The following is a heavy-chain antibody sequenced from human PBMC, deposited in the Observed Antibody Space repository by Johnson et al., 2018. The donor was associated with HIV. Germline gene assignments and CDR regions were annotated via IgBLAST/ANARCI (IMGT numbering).Heavy chain of an antibody. CDR2: ITKDGMNE. CDR3: AREGYSYDSSGYYSPFDI. Sequence: QVQLVESVGGVVQPGRSLRLSCAVSGFTFSSYAMHWVRQAPGKGLEWVAFITKDGMNEYYADSVKGRFTISRDNSKITLYLQMNSLRAEDTAVYYCAREGYSYDSSGYYSPFDIWGQGTMVTVSS. CDR1: GFTFSSYA. D-gene: IGHD3-22*01. V-gene: IGHV3-30*04. J-gene: IGHJ3*02.